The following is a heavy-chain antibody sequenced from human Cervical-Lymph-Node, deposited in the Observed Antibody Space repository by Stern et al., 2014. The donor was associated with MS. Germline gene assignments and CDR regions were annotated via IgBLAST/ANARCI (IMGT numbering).Heavy chain of an antibody. V-gene: IGHV3-7*01. Sequence: EVQLVESGGGLVQPGGSLRLSCAGSGFTFSHYWMTWVRQAPGKGLEWVASINKDGSEKYYVDSLKGRFTISRDNAKNSLYLQMTSLRADDTAVYYCARKTTAKNWGLGTLVTVSP. CDR1: GFTFSHYW. CDR3: ARKTTAKN. CDR2: INKDGSEK. J-gene: IGHJ4*02. D-gene: IGHD4-17*01.